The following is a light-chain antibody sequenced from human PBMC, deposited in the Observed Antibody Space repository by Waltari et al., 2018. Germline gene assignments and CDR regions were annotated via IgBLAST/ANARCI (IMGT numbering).Light chain of an antibody. V-gene: IGKV1-39*01. J-gene: IGKJ4*01. CDR3: QQSYKTPPLT. CDR1: QSIASF. Sequence: DIQMTQSPSSLSASVGDRVTITCRASQSIASFLNWYQQKPGKAPKLLIYAASSLQSVVPSRFSASGSGTDFTLTISSLQPEDFATYYCQQSYKTPPLTFGGGTKVEMK. CDR2: AAS.